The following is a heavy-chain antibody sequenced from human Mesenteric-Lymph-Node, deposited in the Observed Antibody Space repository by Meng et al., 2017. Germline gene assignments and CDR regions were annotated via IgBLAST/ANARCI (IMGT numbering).Heavy chain of an antibody. Sequence: GESLKISCAASGFIVSNYFMCWVRQAPGKGLEWVSVIYSGGSTYYADSVKGRFTISRDNSKNTLYLQMNSLRAEDMALYYCARGGRWLATFDYWGQGTLVTVSS. CDR2: IYSGGST. V-gene: IGHV3-53*01. J-gene: IGHJ4*02. CDR1: GFIVSNYF. D-gene: IGHD6-19*01. CDR3: ARGGRWLATFDY.